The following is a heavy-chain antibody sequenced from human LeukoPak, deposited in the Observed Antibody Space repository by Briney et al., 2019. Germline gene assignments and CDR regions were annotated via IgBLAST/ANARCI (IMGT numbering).Heavy chain of an antibody. D-gene: IGHD2-2*01. CDR1: GGSISSSSYY. J-gene: IGHJ4*02. V-gene: IGHV4-39*01. Sequence: SETLSLTCTVSGGSISSSSYYWGWIRQPPGKGLEWIGSIYYSGSTYYNPSLKSRVTISVDTSKNQFSLKLSSVTAADTAVYYCARSAYQLLGRGYFDYWGQGTLVTVSS. CDR2: IYYSGST. CDR3: ARSAYQLLGRGYFDY.